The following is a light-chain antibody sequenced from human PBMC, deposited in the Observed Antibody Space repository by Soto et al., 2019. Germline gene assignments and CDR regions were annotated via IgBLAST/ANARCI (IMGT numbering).Light chain of an antibody. CDR3: QQYNSYSWT. Sequence: AIKLTQSPSSLSASVGARVTITCRASQGISSALAWYQQKPGKAPKLLIYDASSLESGVPSRFSGSGSGTECTLTISSLQPDDVSTYYCQQYNSYSWTFGQGTKVDIK. V-gene: IGKV1-13*02. CDR1: QGISSA. J-gene: IGKJ1*01. CDR2: DAS.